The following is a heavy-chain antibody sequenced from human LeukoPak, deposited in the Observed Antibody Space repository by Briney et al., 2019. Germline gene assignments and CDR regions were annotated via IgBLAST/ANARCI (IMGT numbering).Heavy chain of an antibody. CDR1: GFTFSGSA. CDR2: IRSKANSYAT. D-gene: IGHD6-13*01. V-gene: IGHV3-73*01. Sequence: GGSLRLSCAASGFTFSGSAMHWVRQASGKGLEWVGRIRSKANSYATAYAASVKGRFTISRDDSKNTAYLQMNSLKTEDTAVYYCTSPGYSSSWYAYYYMDVWGKGTTVTISS. J-gene: IGHJ6*03. CDR3: TSPGYSSSWYAYYYMDV.